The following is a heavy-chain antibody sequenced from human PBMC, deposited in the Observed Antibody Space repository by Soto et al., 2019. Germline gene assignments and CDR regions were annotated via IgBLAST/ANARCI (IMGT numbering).Heavy chain of an antibody. V-gene: IGHV4-59*01. D-gene: IGHD3-10*01. Sequence: SETLSLTCTVSDGSISNFYWSWIRQPPGKGLEWIGYISSSGNTNYNPSLKSRVSISVDTSKNQFSLNLTSVTAADTGVYYCARAPMVLARSYFDSWGQGTPVTVSS. CDR1: DGSISNFY. J-gene: IGHJ4*02. CDR3: ARAPMVLARSYFDS. CDR2: ISSSGNT.